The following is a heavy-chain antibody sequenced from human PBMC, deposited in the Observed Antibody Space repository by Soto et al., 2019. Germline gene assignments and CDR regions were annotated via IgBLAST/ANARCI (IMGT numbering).Heavy chain of an antibody. Sequence: QVQLVQSGAEVKKPGSSVKVSCKASGGTFSSYAISWVRQAPGQGLEWMGGIIPIFGTANYAQKFQGRVTITADESTSTAYMELSSLRSEDTAVYYCVRGTMITFGGVIVNYGMDVWGQGTTVTVSS. D-gene: IGHD3-16*02. V-gene: IGHV1-69*12. CDR2: IIPIFGTA. CDR1: GGTFSSYA. CDR3: VRGTMITFGGVIVNYGMDV. J-gene: IGHJ6*02.